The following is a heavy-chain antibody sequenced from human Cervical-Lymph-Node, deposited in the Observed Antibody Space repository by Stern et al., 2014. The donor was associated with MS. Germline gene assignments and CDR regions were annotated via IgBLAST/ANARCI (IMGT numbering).Heavy chain of an antibody. V-gene: IGHV5-51*01. D-gene: IGHD4-17*01. CDR2: ICPGASNT. CDR1: GYSFTANW. J-gene: IGHJ4*02. Sequence: VQLVQSGAEVKKPGESLKISCKGSGYSFTANWIAWVRQIPGKGLEWMGTICPGASNTGYSPPFQGQVTIAADKSISSAYLQWSSLKASDAAMYYCARDYCDYAFDYWGQGTLVTVSS. CDR3: ARDYCDYAFDY.